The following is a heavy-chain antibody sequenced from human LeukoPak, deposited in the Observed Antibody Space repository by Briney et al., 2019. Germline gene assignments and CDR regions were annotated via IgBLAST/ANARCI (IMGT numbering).Heavy chain of an antibody. J-gene: IGHJ6*03. CDR2: ISSSSTI. CDR1: GFSISSYE. CDR3: ARVELAPYYYYMDV. Sequence: GGSLRLSCAVSGFSISSYEMNWVRQAPGKGLEWVSHISSSSTIWYADSVKGRFTISRDNAKNSLYLQMNSLRAEDTAVYYCARVELAPYYYYMDVWGKGTTVTVSS. V-gene: IGHV3-48*03. D-gene: IGHD1-7*01.